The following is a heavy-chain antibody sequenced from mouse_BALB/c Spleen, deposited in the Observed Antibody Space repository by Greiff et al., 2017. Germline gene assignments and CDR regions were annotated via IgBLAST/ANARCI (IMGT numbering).Heavy chain of an antibody. J-gene: IGHJ3*01. CDR2: IWAGGST. V-gene: IGHV2-9*02. Sequence: VMLVESGPGLVAPSQSLSITCTVSGFSLTSYGVHWVRQPPGKGLEWLGVIWAGGSTNYNSALMSRLSISKDNSKSQVFLKMNSLQTDDTAMYYCARSHYYGSSYEAYWGQGTLVTVSA. CDR1: GFSLTSYG. D-gene: IGHD1-1*01. CDR3: ARSHYYGSSYEAY.